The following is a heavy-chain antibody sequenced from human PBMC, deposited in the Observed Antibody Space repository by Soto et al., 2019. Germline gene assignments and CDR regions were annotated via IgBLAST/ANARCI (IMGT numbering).Heavy chain of an antibody. CDR1: GYSFATSG. D-gene: IGHD3-22*01. Sequence: QVKLVQSGTEVKKPGASIKVSCKDSGYSFATSGMSWVRQAPGQGLEWMGWISAYNGNTNFDQNSQDRVTMTTDTSTSTAYLEVRKLTSDDTAVYYCARAGQSYDASGYANWGQGTLVTVSS. CDR2: ISAYNGNT. CDR3: ARAGQSYDASGYAN. J-gene: IGHJ4*02. V-gene: IGHV1-18*01.